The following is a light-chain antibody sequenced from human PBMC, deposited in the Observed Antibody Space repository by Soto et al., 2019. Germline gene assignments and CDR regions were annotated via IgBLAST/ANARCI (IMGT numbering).Light chain of an antibody. CDR3: TSYTTANTLA. CDR2: DVN. Sequence: QTASVSGSPGQSITISCTGTSRDIGAYIYVSWFQQYPGRAPKCMIYDVNNRPSGVSNRFSGSKSGNTASLTISGLQAEDEAVYFCTSYTTANTLALGGGTKLTVL. J-gene: IGLJ2*01. CDR1: SRDIGAYIY. V-gene: IGLV2-14*01.